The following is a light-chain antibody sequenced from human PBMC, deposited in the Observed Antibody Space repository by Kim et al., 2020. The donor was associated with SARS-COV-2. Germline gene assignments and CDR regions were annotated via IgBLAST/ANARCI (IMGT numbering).Light chain of an antibody. Sequence: GQSITISCTGTSSDVGGYNYVSWYQQHPGKAPKLMIYDVSNRPSGFSNRFSGSKSGNTASLTISGLQAEDEADYYCSSYTSSNTGIFGGGTQLTVL. V-gene: IGLV2-14*03. CDR2: DVS. CDR3: SSYTSSNTGI. J-gene: IGLJ2*01. CDR1: SSDVGGYNY.